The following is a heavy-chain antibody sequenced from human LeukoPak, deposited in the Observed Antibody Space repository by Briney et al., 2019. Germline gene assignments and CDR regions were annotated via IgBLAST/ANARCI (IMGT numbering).Heavy chain of an antibody. Sequence: GGSLMLSCGSSGFHLSAYSMNWVRQAPGEGLEWGSYISNSHSPIYYADSVKGRFTISRDNSKNTMYLQMNSLRAEDTAVYYCAKDVLMATILVPPNHWGQGTLVTVSS. J-gene: IGHJ5*02. V-gene: IGHV3-48*01. CDR2: ISNSHSPI. D-gene: IGHD5-24*01. CDR1: GFHLSAYS. CDR3: AKDVLMATILVPPNH.